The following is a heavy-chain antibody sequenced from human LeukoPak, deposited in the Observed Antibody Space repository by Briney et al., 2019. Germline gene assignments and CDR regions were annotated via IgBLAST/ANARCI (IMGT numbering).Heavy chain of an antibody. CDR1: GGSISSYY. V-gene: IGHV4-4*07. CDR3: ARWGVAATVDAFDI. J-gene: IGHJ3*02. Sequence: PSETLSLTCTVSGGSISSYYWSWIRQPAGKGLEWIGRIYTSVSTNYNPSLKSRVTMSVDTSKNQFSLKLSSVTAADTAVYYCARWGVAATVDAFDIWGQGTLVTVSS. CDR2: IYTSVST. D-gene: IGHD2-15*01.